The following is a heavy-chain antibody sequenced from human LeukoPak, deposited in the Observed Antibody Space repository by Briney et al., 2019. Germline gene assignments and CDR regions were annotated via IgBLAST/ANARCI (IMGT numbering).Heavy chain of an antibody. V-gene: IGHV3-15*01. CDR1: GLTFTNAW. D-gene: IGHD3-16*02. J-gene: IGHJ4*02. CDR3: TTLSYVGGY. Sequence: GGSLRLSCAASGLTFTNAWTSWVRQAPGKGLEWVGRITKADDGTTDYAAPVKGRFTISRDDSKNTLYLQMNSLKTEDTALYYCTTLSYVGGYWGQGTLVTVSS. CDR2: ITKADDGTT.